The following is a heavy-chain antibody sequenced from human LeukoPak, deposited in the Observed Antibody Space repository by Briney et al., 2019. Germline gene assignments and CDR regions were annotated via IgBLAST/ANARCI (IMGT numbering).Heavy chain of an antibody. CDR1: GFTFSSYS. V-gene: IGHV3-21*01. J-gene: IGHJ4*02. Sequence: GGSLRLSCAASGFTFSSYSMNWVRQAPGKGLEWVSSISSSSSYIYYADSVKGRFTISRDNAKNSLYLQMNSLRAEDTAVYYCARGGLGSYCFDYWGQGTLVTVSS. CDR3: ARGGLGSYCFDY. D-gene: IGHD3-10*01. CDR2: ISSSSSYI.